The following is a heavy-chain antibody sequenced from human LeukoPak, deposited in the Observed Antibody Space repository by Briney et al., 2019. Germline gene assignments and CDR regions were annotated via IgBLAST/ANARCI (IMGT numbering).Heavy chain of an antibody. V-gene: IGHV3-23*01. Sequence: PGGSLRLSCAASGFTFSTYVMTWVRQAPGKGLEWVSEISGSGGTTYYADSVKGRFTISRDNSKNTVSLQMNSLRAEDTAVYYCANSGYSSSWYLIDYWGQGTLVTVSS. CDR1: GFTFSTYV. D-gene: IGHD6-13*01. CDR2: ISGSGGTT. J-gene: IGHJ4*02. CDR3: ANSGYSSSWYLIDY.